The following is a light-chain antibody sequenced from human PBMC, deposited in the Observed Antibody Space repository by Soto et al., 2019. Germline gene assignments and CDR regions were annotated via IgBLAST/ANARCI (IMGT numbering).Light chain of an antibody. CDR2: QDS. CDR1: KLGDKY. J-gene: IGLJ2*01. V-gene: IGLV3-1*01. CDR3: QAWDSSTVV. Sequence: YELTQPPSVSVSPGQTASINCSGDKLGDKYACWYQQKPGQSPVLVIYQDSKRPSGIPERFSGSNSGNTATLTISGTQAMDEADYYCQAWDSSTVVFGGGTQLTVL.